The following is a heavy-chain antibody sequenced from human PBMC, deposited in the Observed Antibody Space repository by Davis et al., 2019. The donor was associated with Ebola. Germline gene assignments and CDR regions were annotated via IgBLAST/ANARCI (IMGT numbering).Heavy chain of an antibody. Sequence: ESLKISCAASGFTFSDAWMTWIRQPPGKGLEWIGEINHSGSSKYNPSLKSRVTMSADTSKNQVSLKLSSVTAADTAVYYCVRSVTMIRGVIPWFDPWGQGTLVAVSS. V-gene: IGHV4-34*01. CDR3: VRSVTMIRGVIPWFDP. D-gene: IGHD3-10*01. CDR1: GFTFSDAW. CDR2: INHSGSS. J-gene: IGHJ5*01.